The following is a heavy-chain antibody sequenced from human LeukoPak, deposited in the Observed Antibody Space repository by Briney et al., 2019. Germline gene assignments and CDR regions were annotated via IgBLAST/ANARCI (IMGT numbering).Heavy chain of an antibody. Sequence: PGGSLRLSCVASGFTVSSNYMSWVRQAPGKGLKWAQFIYSAGNTYYADSVKGRFTISRHNSENTLYLHMNSLRVEDTAVYFCARGGTPGYSSGRIDYWGQGTLVTVSS. D-gene: IGHD6-19*01. CDR2: IYSAGNT. CDR1: GFTVSSNY. V-gene: IGHV3-53*04. CDR3: ARGGTPGYSSGRIDY. J-gene: IGHJ4*02.